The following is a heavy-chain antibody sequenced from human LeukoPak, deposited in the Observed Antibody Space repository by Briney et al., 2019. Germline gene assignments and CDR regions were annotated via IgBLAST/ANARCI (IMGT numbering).Heavy chain of an antibody. CDR2: INHSGST. V-gene: IGHV4-34*01. Sequence: SETLSLTCAVYGGSFSGHYWSWIRQPPGKGLEWIGEINHSGSTNYNPSLKSRVTISVDTSKNQFSLKLSSVTAADTAVYYCARELVDYDFWSGYYPKYYFDYWGQGTLVTVSS. CDR3: ARELVDYDFWSGYYPKYYFDY. J-gene: IGHJ4*02. CDR1: GGSFSGHY. D-gene: IGHD3-3*01.